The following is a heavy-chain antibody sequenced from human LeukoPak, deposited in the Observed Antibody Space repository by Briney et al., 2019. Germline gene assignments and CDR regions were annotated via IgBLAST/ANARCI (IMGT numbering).Heavy chain of an antibody. J-gene: IGHJ3*02. CDR3: ARRYCANGVCYRSGFDI. Sequence: SETLSLTCTVSGGSISSSSYYWGWIRQPPGKGLEWIGSIYYSGSTYYNPSLKSRVTISVDTSKNQFSLKLSSVTAADTAAYYCARRYCANGVCYRSGFDIWGQGTMVTVSS. CDR1: GGSISSSSYY. V-gene: IGHV4-39*07. CDR2: IYYSGST. D-gene: IGHD2-8*01.